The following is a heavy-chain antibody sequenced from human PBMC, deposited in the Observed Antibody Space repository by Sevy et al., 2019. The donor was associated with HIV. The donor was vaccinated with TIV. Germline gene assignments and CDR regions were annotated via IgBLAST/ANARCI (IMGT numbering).Heavy chain of an antibody. CDR1: GFTFSTYA. D-gene: IGHD3-10*01. Sequence: GGSLRLSCAASGFTFSTYAMTWVRQAPGGGLEWVSVIKISGSDTYYADSGKGRFTISGDNSKKTLYLQMNSLRADDTAVYYCAKDRVSGTYYTGDFDYWGQGTLVTVSS. V-gene: IGHV3-23*01. CDR2: IKISGSDT. J-gene: IGHJ4*02. CDR3: AKDRVSGTYYTGDFDY.